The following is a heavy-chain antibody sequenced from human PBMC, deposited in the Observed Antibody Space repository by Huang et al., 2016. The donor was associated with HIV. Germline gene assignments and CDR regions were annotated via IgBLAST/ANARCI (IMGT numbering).Heavy chain of an antibody. V-gene: IGHV1-69*13. D-gene: IGHD3-22*01. CDR3: AGDESSDKGFDY. Sequence: QVQLVQSGAEVKKPGSSVKVSCKASGGTFGTYAMNWVRQGPGQGLEWMGGVTPSLVTTNYARRFQDRVTIPADESTSTAYMDLSSLRPEDTAVYYFAGDESSDKGFDYWGQGTLVTVSS. CDR2: VTPSLVTT. J-gene: IGHJ4*02. CDR1: GGTFGTYA.